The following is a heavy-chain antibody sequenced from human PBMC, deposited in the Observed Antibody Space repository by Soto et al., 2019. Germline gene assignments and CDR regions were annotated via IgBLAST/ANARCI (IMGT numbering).Heavy chain of an antibody. CDR2: ISTSTGTI. Sequence: QLVESGGGLVQPGESLRLSCAASGFNFVAYSMNWVRQAPGKGLEWVSYISTSTGTIYYRDSVRGRFTVSRDNAQKSLYLQMNSLRVEDTAVYYCARDPGFWVMPPSFDFWGQGVLVTVSS. CDR1: GFNFVAYS. D-gene: IGHD2-2*01. V-gene: IGHV3-48*04. J-gene: IGHJ4*02. CDR3: ARDPGFWVMPPSFDF.